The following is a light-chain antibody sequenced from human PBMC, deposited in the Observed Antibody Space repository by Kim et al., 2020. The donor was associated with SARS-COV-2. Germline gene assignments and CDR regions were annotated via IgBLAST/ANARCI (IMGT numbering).Light chain of an antibody. J-gene: IGLJ2*01. CDR3: GAWDTSLSIVV. Sequence: KVPYSRHGSCSNIGNYYVSWYQQLPGTAPSLLIYDKHERPSGIPDRFSGSKSGTTATLGITGLQTGDEADYYCGAWDTSLSIVVFGGGTKVTVL. CDR2: DKH. CDR1: CSNIGNYY. V-gene: IGLV1-51*01.